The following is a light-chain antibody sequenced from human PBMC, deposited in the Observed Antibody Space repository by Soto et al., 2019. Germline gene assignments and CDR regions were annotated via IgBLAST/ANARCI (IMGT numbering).Light chain of an antibody. CDR2: GAS. Sequence: EIVLTQSPGTLSLSPGERATLSCRASQSVISNYLAWYQQKPGLAPRLLIYGASSRATGIPDRLSGSGSGTDFTLTISRLEPEDFAVYYCQQYGSSPTFGQGTKVDIK. CDR1: QSVISNY. CDR3: QQYGSSPT. J-gene: IGKJ1*01. V-gene: IGKV3-20*01.